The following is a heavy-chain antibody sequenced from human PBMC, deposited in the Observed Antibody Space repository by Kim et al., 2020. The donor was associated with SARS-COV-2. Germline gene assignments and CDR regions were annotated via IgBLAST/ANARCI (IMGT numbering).Heavy chain of an antibody. CDR3: ARDLGLREPYSCSWYGGGYYYYSGMDV. V-gene: IGHV1-46*01. D-gene: IGHD6-13*01. J-gene: IGHJ6*02. CDR2: INPSGGST. CDR1: GYTFTSYY. Sequence: ASVKVSCKASGYTFTSYYMHWVRQAPGQGLEWMGIINPSGGSTSYAQKFQGRVTMTRDTSTSTVYMELSSLRSEDTAVYYCARDLGLREPYSCSWYGGGYYYYSGMDVWGQGPTVTVSS.